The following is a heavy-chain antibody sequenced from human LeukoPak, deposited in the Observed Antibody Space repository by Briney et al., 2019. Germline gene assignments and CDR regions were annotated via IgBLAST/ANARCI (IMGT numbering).Heavy chain of an antibody. CDR1: GFTVSSNY. CDR3: ARLHSSGRLYYYYGMDV. D-gene: IGHD3-10*01. Sequence: GGSLRLSCAASGFTVSSNYMSWGRQAPGKGLEWVSVIYSGGSTYYADSVKGRFTISRHNSKNTLYLQMNSLRAEDTAVYYCARLHSSGRLYYYYGMDVWGRGTTVTVSS. V-gene: IGHV3-53*04. J-gene: IGHJ6*02. CDR2: IYSGGST.